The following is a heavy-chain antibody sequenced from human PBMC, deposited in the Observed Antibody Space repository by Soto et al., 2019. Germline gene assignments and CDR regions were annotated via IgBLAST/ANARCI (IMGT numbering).Heavy chain of an antibody. D-gene: IGHD4-17*01. Sequence: SETLSLTCTVSGGSISSSSYYWGWIRQPPGKGLEWIGSIYYSGSTYYNPSLKSRVTISVDTSKNQFSLKLSSVTAADTAVYYCAGTVTTLMGRFSSDAFDIWGQGTMVTVSS. V-gene: IGHV4-39*01. CDR3: AGTVTTLMGRFSSDAFDI. J-gene: IGHJ3*02. CDR1: GGSISSSSYY. CDR2: IYYSGST.